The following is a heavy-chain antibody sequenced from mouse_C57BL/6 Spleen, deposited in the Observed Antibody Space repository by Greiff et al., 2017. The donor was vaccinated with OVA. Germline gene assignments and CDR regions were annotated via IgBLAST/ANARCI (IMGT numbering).Heavy chain of an antibody. CDR2: IYPGSGSP. CDR1: GYTFTSYW. Sequence: VKLQQPGAELVKPGASVKMSCKASGYTFTSYWITWVKQRPGQGLEWIGDIYPGSGSPNYNEKFKSKATLTVDTSSSTAYRQLSSLTSEDSAVDYCARRGSSYDFDYWGQGTTLTVSS. CDR3: ARRGSSYDFDY. D-gene: IGHD1-1*01. J-gene: IGHJ2*01. V-gene: IGHV1-55*01.